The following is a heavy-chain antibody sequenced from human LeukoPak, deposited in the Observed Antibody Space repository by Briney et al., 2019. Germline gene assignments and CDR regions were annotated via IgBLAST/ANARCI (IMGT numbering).Heavy chain of an antibody. J-gene: IGHJ4*02. D-gene: IGHD3-22*01. CDR3: AKAKHSSGYYYSFDY. V-gene: IGHV3-30*01. Sequence: GGSLRLSCAASGFTFSSYAMHWVRQAPGKGLEWVAVISYDGSNKYYADSVKGRFTISRDNSKNTLYLQMNSLRAEDTAVYYCAKAKHSSGYYYSFDYWGQGTLVTVSS. CDR2: ISYDGSNK. CDR1: GFTFSSYA.